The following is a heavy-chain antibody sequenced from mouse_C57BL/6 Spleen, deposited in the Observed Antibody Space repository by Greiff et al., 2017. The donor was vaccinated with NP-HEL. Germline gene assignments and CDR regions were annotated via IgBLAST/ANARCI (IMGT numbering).Heavy chain of an antibody. CDR2: IDPSDSET. Sequence: VQLQQPGAELVRPGSSVKLSCKASGYTFTSYWMHWVKQRPIQGLEWIGNIDPSDSETHYNQKFKDKATLTVDKSSSTAYMQLSSLTSEDSAVYYCASAGIYDGYYDYWGQGTTLTVSS. V-gene: IGHV1-52*01. CDR1: GYTFTSYW. CDR3: ASAGIYDGYYDY. D-gene: IGHD2-3*01. J-gene: IGHJ2*01.